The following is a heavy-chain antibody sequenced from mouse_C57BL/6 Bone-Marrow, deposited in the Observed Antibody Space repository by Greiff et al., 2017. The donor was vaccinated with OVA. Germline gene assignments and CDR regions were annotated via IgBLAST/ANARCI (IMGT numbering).Heavy chain of an antibody. Sequence: QVQLKASGAALARPGASVKLSCKASGYTFTSYGISWVKQRTGQGLEWIGEIYPRSGNTYYNEKFKGKATLTADKSSSTAYIELGSLTSEDSAVYFGARGGYYEGYYAMDYWGQGTSVTVSS. V-gene: IGHV1-81*01. CDR2: IYPRSGNT. CDR3: ARGGYYEGYYAMDY. D-gene: IGHD2-3*01. J-gene: IGHJ4*01. CDR1: GYTFTSYG.